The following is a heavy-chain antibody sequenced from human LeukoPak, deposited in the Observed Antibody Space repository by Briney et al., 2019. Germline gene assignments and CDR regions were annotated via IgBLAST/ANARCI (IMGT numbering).Heavy chain of an antibody. CDR2: ISGSDGST. CDR1: GFTFSSDA. D-gene: IGHD6-19*01. V-gene: IGHV3-23*01. J-gene: IGHJ4*02. CDR3: ATGERYSSGWYEIDY. Sequence: GPSLRPSRAASGFTFSSDAMSCVRQAPRNGLGWASAISGSDGSTYYADSVKGRFTISRDNSKNKLYLQMNSLRAEDTAVYYCATGERYSSGWYEIDYWGQGTLVTVSS.